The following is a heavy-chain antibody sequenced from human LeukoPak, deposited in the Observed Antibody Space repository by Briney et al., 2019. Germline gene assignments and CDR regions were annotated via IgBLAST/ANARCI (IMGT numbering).Heavy chain of an antibody. Sequence: GRSLRLSCAASGFTFSSYAMHWVRQAPGKGLEWVAVISYDGGNKYYADSVKGRFTISRDNSNNTLYLQMNSLRAEDTALYYCAKAKITLIVVANPNSGALDIWGQGTMVTVSS. CDR3: AKAKITLIVVANPNSGALDI. J-gene: IGHJ3*02. CDR2: ISYDGGNK. V-gene: IGHV3-30-3*01. D-gene: IGHD3-22*01. CDR1: GFTFSSYA.